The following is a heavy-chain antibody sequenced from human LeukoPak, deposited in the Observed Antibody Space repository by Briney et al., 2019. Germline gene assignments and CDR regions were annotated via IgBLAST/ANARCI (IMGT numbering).Heavy chain of an antibody. V-gene: IGHV3-11*04. CDR2: ISGSGGST. D-gene: IGHD3-22*01. CDR1: GFTFSDYY. Sequence: SGGSLRLSCAASGFTFSDYYMSWIRQAPGKGLEWVSAISGSGGSTYYADSVKGRFTISRDNAKNSLYLQMNSLRAEDTAVYYCARITDVGSGSLYWGQGTLVTVSS. CDR3: ARITDVGSGSLY. J-gene: IGHJ4*02.